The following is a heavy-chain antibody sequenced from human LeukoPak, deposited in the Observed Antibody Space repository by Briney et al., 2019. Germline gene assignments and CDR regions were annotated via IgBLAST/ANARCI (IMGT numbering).Heavy chain of an antibody. Sequence: GGSLRLSCAASGFTFSSYAMSWVRQAPGKGLEWVSAISGSGGSTYYADSVKGRFTISRDNSKNTLYLQMNSLRAEDTAVYYCAKDRGSVAATVDYYYYGMDVWGQGTTVTVSS. J-gene: IGHJ6*02. D-gene: IGHD2-15*01. CDR2: ISGSGGST. V-gene: IGHV3-23*01. CDR3: AKDRGSVAATVDYYYYGMDV. CDR1: GFTFSSYA.